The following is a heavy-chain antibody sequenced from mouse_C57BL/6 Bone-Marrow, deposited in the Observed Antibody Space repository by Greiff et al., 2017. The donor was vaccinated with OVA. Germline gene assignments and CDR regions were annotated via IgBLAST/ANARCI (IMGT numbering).Heavy chain of an antibody. CDR3: AREGY. Sequence: QVQLQQSGAELVRPGASVKLSCKASGYNFKSYCMNWVKQRPGQGLEWIGGIYPGSGDTYYNAKFKGKATMTADTSSSTAYMELRSLTSEDSAVYSCAREGYWGQGTTLTVSS. CDR2: IYPGSGDT. CDR1: GYNFKSYC. V-gene: IGHV1-81*01. J-gene: IGHJ2*01.